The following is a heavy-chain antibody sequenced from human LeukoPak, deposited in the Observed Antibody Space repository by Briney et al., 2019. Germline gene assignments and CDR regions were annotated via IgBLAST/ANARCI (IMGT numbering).Heavy chain of an antibody. J-gene: IGHJ4*02. CDR3: ATESGTYSGTCFDY. CDR2: LSSSSNTI. Sequence: PGGSLRLSCAASGFTFSNYGMNWVRQAPGKGLEWVSYLSSSSNTIYYADSVKGRFTISRDNAKNSLYLQMNSLRAEDTAVYYCATESGTYSGTCFDYWGQGTLVTVSS. D-gene: IGHD1-26*01. V-gene: IGHV3-48*01. CDR1: GFTFSNYG.